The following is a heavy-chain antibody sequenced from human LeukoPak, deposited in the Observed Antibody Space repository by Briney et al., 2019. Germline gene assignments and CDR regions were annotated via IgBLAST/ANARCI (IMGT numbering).Heavy chain of an antibody. CDR2: ISGSGGST. CDR3: AREGDFWSSSWYRVLDAFDI. D-gene: IGHD6-13*01. CDR1: GFTFSSYA. J-gene: IGHJ3*02. Sequence: GGSLRLSCAASGFTFSSYAMSWVRQAPGKGLEWVSAISGSGGSTYYADSVKGRFTISRDNSKNSLYLQMNSLRAEDTAVYYCAREGDFWSSSWYRVLDAFDIWGQGQWSPSLQ. V-gene: IGHV3-23*01.